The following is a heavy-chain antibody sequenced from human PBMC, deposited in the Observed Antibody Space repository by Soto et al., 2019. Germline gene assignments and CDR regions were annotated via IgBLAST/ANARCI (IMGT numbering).Heavy chain of an antibody. CDR2: ISYDASNK. J-gene: IGHJ4*02. D-gene: IGHD3-10*01. CDR3: AKDRMGSWVRGYFDY. CDR1: GFTFSSYG. Sequence: QVQLVESGGGVVQPGKSLRLSCAGSGFTFSSYGMDWVRQAPGKGLEWVAVISYDASNKYYADSVKGRFTISRDNSKNPLYLQMSSLRADDTAVYYCAKDRMGSWVRGYFDYWGQGTLVTVSS. V-gene: IGHV3-30*18.